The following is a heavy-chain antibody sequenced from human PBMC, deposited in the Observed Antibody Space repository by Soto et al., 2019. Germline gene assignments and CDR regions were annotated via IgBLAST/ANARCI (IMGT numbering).Heavy chain of an antibody. J-gene: IGHJ3*01. Sequence: EVQLVESGGALVQPGRSLRLSCAASGFTFDDYAMHWVRQAPGKGLEWVSGITWNSGSIGYADFVKGRFTISRDNAKNSLYLQMNGLRADDTALYYCVKDSLTSIFGPVYNGAASWGRGTMVTVSS. V-gene: IGHV3-9*01. CDR1: GFTFDDYA. CDR3: VKDSLTSIFGPVYNGAAS. D-gene: IGHD3-3*01. CDR2: ITWNSGSI.